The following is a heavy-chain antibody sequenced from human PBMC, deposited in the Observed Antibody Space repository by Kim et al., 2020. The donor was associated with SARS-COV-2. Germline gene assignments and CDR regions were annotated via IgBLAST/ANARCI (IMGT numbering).Heavy chain of an antibody. Sequence: GGSLRLSCAASGFTFSSYSMNWVRQAPGKGLEWVSSISSSSSYIYYADSVKGRFTISRDNAKNSLYLQMNSLRAEDTAVYYCASCRHPELRYFDWLYSDDWYFDLWGRGTLVTVSS. CDR2: ISSSSSYI. CDR1: GFTFSSYS. D-gene: IGHD3-9*01. V-gene: IGHV3-21*01. CDR3: ASCRHPELRYFDWLYSDDWYFDL. J-gene: IGHJ2*01.